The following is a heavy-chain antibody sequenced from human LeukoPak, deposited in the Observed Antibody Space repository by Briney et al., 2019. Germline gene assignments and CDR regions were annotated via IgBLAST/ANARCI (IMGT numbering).Heavy chain of an antibody. D-gene: IGHD3-10*01. CDR2: INPKTGGT. J-gene: IGHJ4*02. CDR1: GGTFSSYA. CDR3: ARDGRLTIFVRGIITEGSPPKN. Sequence: ASVKVSCKASGGTFSSYAISWVRQAPGQGLEWMGWINPKTGGTNYAQRFQGRVTMTRDTSIRTAYMELNSLRSDDTAVYYCARDGRLTIFVRGIITEGSPPKNWGQGTLVTVSS. V-gene: IGHV1-2*02.